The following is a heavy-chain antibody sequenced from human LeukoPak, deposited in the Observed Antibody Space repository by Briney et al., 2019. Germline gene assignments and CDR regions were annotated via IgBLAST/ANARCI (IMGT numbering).Heavy chain of an antibody. J-gene: IGHJ6*03. CDR3: ARDPYSGSYGADYYYYMDV. Sequence: GGTLRLSCAASGFTFSRNGMTWVRQTPGQGLEWVSSITSGSSHIYYADSVKGRFTISRDNAKSSLYLQMNSLRAEGTAVYYCARDPYSGSYGADYYYYMDVWGKGTTVTISS. CDR1: GFTFSRNG. CDR2: ITSGSSHI. D-gene: IGHD1-26*01. V-gene: IGHV3-21*01.